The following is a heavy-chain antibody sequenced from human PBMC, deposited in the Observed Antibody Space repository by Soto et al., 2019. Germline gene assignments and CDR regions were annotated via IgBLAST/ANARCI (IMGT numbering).Heavy chain of an antibody. D-gene: IGHD3-22*01. CDR3: AKAAHAKRYYYDSSGPI. V-gene: IGHV3-30*18. CDR2: ISYDGSNK. Sequence: GGSLRLSCAASGFTFSSYGTHWVRQAPGKGLEWVAVISYDGSNKYYADSVKGRFTISRDNSKNTLYLQMNSLRAEDTAVYYCAKAAHAKRYYYDSSGPIWGQGTMVTVSS. J-gene: IGHJ3*02. CDR1: GFTFSSYG.